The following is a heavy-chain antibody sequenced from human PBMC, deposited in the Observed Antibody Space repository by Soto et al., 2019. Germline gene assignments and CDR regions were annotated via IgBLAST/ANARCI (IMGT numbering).Heavy chain of an antibody. D-gene: IGHD2-15*01. J-gene: IGHJ4*02. CDR1: GGSISTYD. V-gene: IGHV4-59*01. Sequence: SETLSLTCTVSGGSISTYDWSWIRQSPGKGLEWIGCIYYSGSTNYNPSLKSRVTISVDTSKNQFSLKLSSVTAADTAVYYCARVVAATSHYFDYWGQGALGTVSS. CDR2: IYYSGST. CDR3: ARVVAATSHYFDY.